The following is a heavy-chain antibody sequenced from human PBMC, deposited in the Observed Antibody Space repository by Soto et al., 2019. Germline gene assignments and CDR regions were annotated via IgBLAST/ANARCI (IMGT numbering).Heavy chain of an antibody. D-gene: IGHD3-16*01. J-gene: IGHJ4*02. Sequence: VGSLRLSCAASGFTFDSFAMTWVRQAPGKGLEWVSAISASGGSTFYADSVKGRFTISRDSSKNTLYLQMNSLRAEDTAVYYCERGAVMPDSWGQGTLVTVSS. V-gene: IGHV3-23*01. CDR2: ISASGGST. CDR1: GFTFDSFA. CDR3: ERGAVMPDS.